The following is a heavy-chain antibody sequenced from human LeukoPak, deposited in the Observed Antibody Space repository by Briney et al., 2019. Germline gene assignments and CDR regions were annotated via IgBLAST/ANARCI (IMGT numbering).Heavy chain of an antibody. J-gene: IGHJ4*02. CDR2: ISSSGNIV. CDR3: VRGGYRGFDYEY. Sequence: PGGSLRLSCVASGFTFSDYYLSWIRQAPGKGLEWVSYISSSGNIVKYAGSVKGRLTISRDNAKNSLSLQMNSLRAEDTAVYYCVRGGYRGFDYEYWGQGTLVTVSS. CDR1: GFTFSDYY. V-gene: IGHV3-11*04. D-gene: IGHD5-12*01.